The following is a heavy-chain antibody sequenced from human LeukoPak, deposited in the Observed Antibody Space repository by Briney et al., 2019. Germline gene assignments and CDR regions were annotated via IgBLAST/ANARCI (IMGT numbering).Heavy chain of an antibody. J-gene: IGHJ4*02. D-gene: IGHD6-13*01. CDR2: ISGSGGNT. CDR3: AKGSLGSWYFFDY. Sequence: EGSLRVSCAASGFTFSSYGMSWVRQAPGKGPEWVSTISGSGGNTYYADSVKGRFTISRDNSKNTLWLQMNSLRAEDTALYYCAKGSLGSWYFFDYWGQGTLVTVSS. CDR1: GFTFSSYG. V-gene: IGHV3-23*01.